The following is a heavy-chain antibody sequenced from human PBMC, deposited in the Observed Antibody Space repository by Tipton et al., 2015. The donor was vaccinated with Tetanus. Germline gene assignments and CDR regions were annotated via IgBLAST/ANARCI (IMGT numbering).Heavy chain of an antibody. CDR3: ARDSPRRFWANWFGP. V-gene: IGHV3-9*01. CDR1: GFTFGEFG. Sequence: SLRLSCVASGFTFGEFGMHWVRQGPGHRLEWVAGISWNGGTQHYADSVRGRFTISRDDAKNSLYLQMNNLRPDDTAFYYCARDSPRRFWANWFGPWGQGTLVTVSS. D-gene: IGHD3-3*01. J-gene: IGHJ5*02. CDR2: ISWNGGTQ.